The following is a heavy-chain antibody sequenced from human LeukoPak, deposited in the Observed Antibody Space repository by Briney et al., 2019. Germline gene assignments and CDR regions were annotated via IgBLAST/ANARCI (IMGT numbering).Heavy chain of an antibody. CDR2: INPSGGST. J-gene: IGHJ5*02. V-gene: IGHV1-46*01. CDR3: ARQITIFGVVIIGYWFDP. D-gene: IGHD3-3*01. Sequence: ASVKVSCKASGYTFTSYYMHWVRQAPGQGLEWMGIINPSGGSTSYAQKFQGRVTMTRDTSTSTVYMELSSLRSEDTAVYYCARQITIFGVVIIGYWFDPWGQGTLVTVSS. CDR1: GYTFTSYY.